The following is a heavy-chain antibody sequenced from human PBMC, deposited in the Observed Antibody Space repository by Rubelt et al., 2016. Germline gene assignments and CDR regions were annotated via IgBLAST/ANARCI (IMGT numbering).Heavy chain of an antibody. CDR3: ARDLDGKYYYYGMDV. CDR2: ISSSSSTI. Sequence: EVQLVESGGGLVQPGRSLRLSCAASGFTFDDYAMHWVRQAPGKGLEWVSYISSSSSTIYYADSVKGRFTMSRDNSKNTLYLQMNSLRAEDTAVYYCARDLDGKYYYYGMDVWGQGTTVTVSS. V-gene: IGHV3-48*01. CDR1: GFTFDDYA. D-gene: IGHD3-3*01. J-gene: IGHJ6*02.